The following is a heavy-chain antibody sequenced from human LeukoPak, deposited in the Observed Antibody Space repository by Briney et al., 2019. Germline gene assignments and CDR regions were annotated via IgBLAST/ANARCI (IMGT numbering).Heavy chain of an antibody. V-gene: IGHV3-30*02. D-gene: IGHD4-17*01. CDR1: GFTFSSYG. CDR3: ARVTVTTSGAFRDYNWFDP. J-gene: IGHJ5*02. CDR2: IRYDGSNK. Sequence: GGSLRLSCAASGFTFSSYGMHWVRQAPGKGLEWVAFIRYDGSNKYYADSVKGRFTISRDNSKNTLYLQMNSLRSDDTAVYYCARVTVTTSGAFRDYNWFDPWGQGTLVTVSS.